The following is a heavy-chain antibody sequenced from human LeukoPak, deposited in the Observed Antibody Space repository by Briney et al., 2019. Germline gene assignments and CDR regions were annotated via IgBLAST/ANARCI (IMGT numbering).Heavy chain of an antibody. D-gene: IGHD6-6*01. CDR3: ARDSGHWSSSGY. CDR1: GFNVSSDY. CDR2: IYSGGFT. V-gene: IGHV3-53*01. Sequence: GGSLRLSCAASGFNVSSDYMSWVRQAPGKGLEWVSVIYSGGFTYYAASVRGRFTISRDNSKNMLYLQMNSLTAEDTAVYYCARDSGHWSSSGYWGQGTLVTVSS. J-gene: IGHJ4*02.